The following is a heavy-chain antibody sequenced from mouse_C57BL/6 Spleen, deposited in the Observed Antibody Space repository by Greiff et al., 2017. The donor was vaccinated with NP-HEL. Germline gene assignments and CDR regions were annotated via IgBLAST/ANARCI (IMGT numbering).Heavy chain of an antibody. V-gene: IGHV5-12*01. Sequence: EVQLVESGGGLVQPGGSLKLSCAASGFTFSDYYMYWVRQTPEKRLEWVAYISNGGGSTYYPDTVKGRFTISRDNAKITLYLQMSRLKSEDTAMYYCARSSPFAYWGQGTLVTVSA. D-gene: IGHD1-1*01. CDR3: ARSSPFAY. CDR2: ISNGGGST. CDR1: GFTFSDYY. J-gene: IGHJ3*01.